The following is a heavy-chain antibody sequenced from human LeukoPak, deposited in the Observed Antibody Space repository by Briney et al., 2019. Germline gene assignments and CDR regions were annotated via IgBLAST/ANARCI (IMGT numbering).Heavy chain of an antibody. Sequence: PGGSLRLSCAASGFTFRSYDMHWGRQAPGKGLQWVAVISYDGSNKYHTDSVKGRFTISRDNSKNTLSLQMTSLRAEDTAVYYCAKDSEIAAAGSYWYFDLWGRGTLVTVSS. D-gene: IGHD6-13*01. CDR2: ISYDGSNK. CDR3: AKDSEIAAAGSYWYFDL. CDR1: GFTFRSYD. V-gene: IGHV3-30*18. J-gene: IGHJ2*01.